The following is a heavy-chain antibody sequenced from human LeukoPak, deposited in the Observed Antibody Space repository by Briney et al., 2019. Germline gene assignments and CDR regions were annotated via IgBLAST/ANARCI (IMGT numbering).Heavy chain of an antibody. J-gene: IGHJ5*02. D-gene: IGHD2-2*01. V-gene: IGHV3-30*02. Sequence: AGGSLRLSCAASGFTFSSYGMHWVRQAPGKGLEWVAFIRYDGSNKYYADSVKGRFTISRDNSKNTLYLQMNSLRAEDTAVYYCAKRGKVVPAANWFDPWGQGTLVTVSS. CDR3: AKRGKVVPAANWFDP. CDR1: GFTFSSYG. CDR2: IRYDGSNK.